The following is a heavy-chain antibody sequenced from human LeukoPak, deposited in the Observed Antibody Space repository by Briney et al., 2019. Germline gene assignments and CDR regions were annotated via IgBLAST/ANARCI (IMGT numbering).Heavy chain of an antibody. J-gene: IGHJ4*02. CDR3: ARDSLIQYGSGSYWGFDY. Sequence: GGSLRLSCAASGFTFSNYWMSWVRQAPGKGPEWVGGIKTDGSDKYYVGSVKGRFTISRDNAKNSLYLQMNSLRAEDTAVYYCARDSLIQYGSGSYWGFDYWGQGILVTVSS. CDR1: GFTFSNYW. D-gene: IGHD3-10*01. V-gene: IGHV3-7*03. CDR2: IKTDGSDK.